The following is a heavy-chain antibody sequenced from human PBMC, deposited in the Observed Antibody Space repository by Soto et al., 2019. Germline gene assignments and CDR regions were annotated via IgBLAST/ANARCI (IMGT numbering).Heavy chain of an antibody. CDR1: GYTFTSYG. Sequence: ASVKVSCKASGYTFTSYGISWVRQAPGQGLEWMGWISAYNGNTNYAQKLQGRVTMTTDTSTSTTYMELRSLGSDDTAVYYCARMDTAMVDYYYYYGMDVWGQGTTVTVSS. D-gene: IGHD5-18*01. CDR3: ARMDTAMVDYYYYYGMDV. V-gene: IGHV1-18*01. CDR2: ISAYNGNT. J-gene: IGHJ6*02.